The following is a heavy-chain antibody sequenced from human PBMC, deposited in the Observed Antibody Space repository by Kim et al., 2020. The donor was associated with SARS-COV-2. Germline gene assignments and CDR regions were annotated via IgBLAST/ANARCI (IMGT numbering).Heavy chain of an antibody. CDR1: GFSLSSNGEG. V-gene: IGHV2-5*02. J-gene: IGHJ5*02. Sequence: SGPTLVKSTQTLTLTCSFSGFSLSSNGEGVGWIRQAPGKALEWLTLIYWDDDKRYNPSLKTRLTITKDTSKQQVVLTMTNMDPVDTATYYCAQLKVIGFYTWGQGTLVTVSP. D-gene: IGHD2-21*01. CDR3: AQLKVIGFYT. CDR2: IYWDDDK.